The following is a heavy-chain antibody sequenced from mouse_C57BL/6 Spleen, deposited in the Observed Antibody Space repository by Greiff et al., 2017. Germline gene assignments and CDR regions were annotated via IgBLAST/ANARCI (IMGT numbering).Heavy chain of an antibody. Sequence: QVQLQQPGAELVKPGASVKLSCKASGYTFTSYWMQWVNQRPGQGLEWIGEIDPSDSYTNYNQKFKGKATLTVDTSSSTAYMQLSSLTSEDSAVYYCACSSTMVTSDYWGQGTTLTVSS. CDR3: ACSSTMVTSDY. CDR2: IDPSDSYT. D-gene: IGHD2-2*01. V-gene: IGHV1-50*01. J-gene: IGHJ2*01. CDR1: GYTFTSYW.